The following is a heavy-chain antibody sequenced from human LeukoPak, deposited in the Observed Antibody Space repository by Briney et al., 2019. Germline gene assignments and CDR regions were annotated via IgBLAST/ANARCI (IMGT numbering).Heavy chain of an antibody. CDR2: IYYSGNT. V-gene: IGHV4-59*01. Sequence: SETLSLTCTVSGGSIRSFYWSWIRQPPGKGLEWIGYIYYSGNTNYNPSLKSRVTISVDASKNQFSLKVSSVTAADTAVYYCARGGNSYGYLDYWDQGTLVTVSS. CDR1: GGSIRSFY. D-gene: IGHD5-18*01. J-gene: IGHJ4*02. CDR3: ARGGNSYGYLDY.